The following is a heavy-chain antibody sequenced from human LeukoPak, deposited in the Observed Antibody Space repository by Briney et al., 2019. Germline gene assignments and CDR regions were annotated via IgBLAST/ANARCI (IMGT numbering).Heavy chain of an antibody. Sequence: SETLSLTCTVSGGSISSYYWGSIRQPPGKGLEWIGYIYYSGSTNYNPSLKSRVTISVDTSKNQFSLKLSSVTAADTAVYYCARGGWYIGAAGRSLSYWFHPTGQGTLVTVSS. J-gene: IGHJ5*02. V-gene: IGHV4-59*01. CDR3: ARGGWYIGAAGRSLSYWFHP. CDR2: IYYSGST. D-gene: IGHD6-13*01. CDR1: GGSISSYY.